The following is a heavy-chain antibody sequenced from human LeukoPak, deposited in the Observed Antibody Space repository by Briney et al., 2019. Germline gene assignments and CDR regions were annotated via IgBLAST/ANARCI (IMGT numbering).Heavy chain of an antibody. CDR1: GGSLSSDNYY. D-gene: IGHD2-2*01. Sequence: PSGTPSLTCTVSGGSLSSDNYYWGWLRQPPGTGLEWIGYIYYSGTTDYNLSLKSRVTVSVDTSKNQFSLNLTSVTAADTAVYYCARGPSTIWFDPWGQGTLVTVSS. J-gene: IGHJ5*02. V-gene: IGHV4-61*01. CDR2: IYYSGTT. CDR3: ARGPSTIWFDP.